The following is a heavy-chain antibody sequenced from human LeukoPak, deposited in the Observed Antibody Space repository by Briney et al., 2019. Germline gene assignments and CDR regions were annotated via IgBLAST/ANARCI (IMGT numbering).Heavy chain of an antibody. CDR3: TTDPFFGDYGDYFDY. CDR1: GFSFSDHY. V-gene: IGHV3-72*01. J-gene: IGHJ4*02. D-gene: IGHD4-17*01. Sequence: GGSLRLSCAASGFSFSDHYMDWVRQAPGKGLEWVGRIRSKANSYTTEYAASVKGRFTISRDDSKNSLYLQMHSLQTEDTAVYYCTTDPFFGDYGDYFDYWGQGTLVTVSS. CDR2: IRSKANSYTT.